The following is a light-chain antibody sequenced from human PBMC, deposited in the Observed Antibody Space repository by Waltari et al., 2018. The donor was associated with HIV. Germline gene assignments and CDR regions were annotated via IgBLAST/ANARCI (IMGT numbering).Light chain of an antibody. CDR1: ESISSY. V-gene: IGKV1-39*01. J-gene: IGKJ4*01. Sequence: IQMTQSPSSLSASVGDRVTITGRESESISSYLNWYQKKPGTAPKVLIYAAYSLQSGVPTRFSGSGSGTDFTLTISSLQPEDFATYYCQKSYSTPVTFGGGTKVEIK. CDR3: QKSYSTPVT. CDR2: AAY.